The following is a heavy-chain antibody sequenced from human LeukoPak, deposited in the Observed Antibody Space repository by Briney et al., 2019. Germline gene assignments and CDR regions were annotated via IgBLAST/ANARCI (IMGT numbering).Heavy chain of an antibody. D-gene: IGHD3-10*01. CDR1: GGSISSSSYY. CDR3: AAMVRVGFFDY. Sequence: SETLSLTCTVSGGSISSSSYYWSWIRQPPGKGLEWIGYIYYSGSTNYNPSLKSRVTISVDTSKNQFSLKLSSVTAADTAVYYCAAMVRVGFFDYWGQGTLVTVSS. CDR2: IYYSGST. J-gene: IGHJ4*02. V-gene: IGHV4-61*01.